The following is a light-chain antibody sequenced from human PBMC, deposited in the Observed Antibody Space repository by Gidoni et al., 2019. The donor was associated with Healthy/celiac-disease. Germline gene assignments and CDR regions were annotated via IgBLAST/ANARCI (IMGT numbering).Light chain of an antibody. CDR2: DAS. J-gene: IGKJ4*01. Sequence: EIVLTQSPATLSLSPGERATLSCRASQSVSSYLAWYQQKPGQAPRLLIYDASNRATGIPARFSGSGSGTDFTRTSSSLEPEDFAVYYCQQRSNWPQLTFGGGTKVEIK. V-gene: IGKV3-11*01. CDR3: QQRSNWPQLT. CDR1: QSVSSY.